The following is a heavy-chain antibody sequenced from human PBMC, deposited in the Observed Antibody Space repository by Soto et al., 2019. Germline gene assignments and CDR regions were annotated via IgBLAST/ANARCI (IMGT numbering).Heavy chain of an antibody. CDR3: ARDLWGYCGTDCYPLDV. V-gene: IGHV1-2*04. D-gene: IGHD2-21*02. CDR1: GYTFTGYY. CDR2: INPNSGGT. Sequence: ASVKVSCKASGYTFTGYYMHWVRQAPGQGLEWMGWINPNSGGTNYAQKFQGWVTMTRDTSISTAYMELSRLRSADTAVYYCARDLWGYCGTDCYPLDVWGQGTTVTVSS. J-gene: IGHJ6*02.